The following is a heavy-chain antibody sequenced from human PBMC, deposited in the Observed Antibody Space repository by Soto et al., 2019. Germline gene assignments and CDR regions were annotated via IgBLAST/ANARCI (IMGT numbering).Heavy chain of an antibody. Sequence: GGSLRLSCAASGFTFSSYAMHWVRQAPGKGLEWVAVISYDGSNKYYADSVKGRFTISRDNSKNTLYLQMNSLRAEDTAVYYCARGGWLLSLPLDIWGQGTMVTVSS. J-gene: IGHJ3*02. D-gene: IGHD2-15*01. CDR3: ARGGWLLSLPLDI. V-gene: IGHV3-30-3*01. CDR1: GFTFSSYA. CDR2: ISYDGSNK.